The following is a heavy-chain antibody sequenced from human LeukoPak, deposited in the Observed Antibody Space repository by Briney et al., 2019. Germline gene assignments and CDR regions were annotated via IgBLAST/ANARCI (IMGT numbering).Heavy chain of an antibody. V-gene: IGHV4-39*01. Sequence: SETLSLTCTVSGGSISSSSYYWGWLRQPPGKGLEWIGSLYYSGSTYYNPSLKSRVTMSVDTSKNQFSLTLSSVTAADTAVYYCARNYDGAFDYWGQGTLVTVSS. CDR1: GGSISSSSYY. CDR3: ARNYDGAFDY. J-gene: IGHJ4*02. CDR2: LYYSGST. D-gene: IGHD4-23*01.